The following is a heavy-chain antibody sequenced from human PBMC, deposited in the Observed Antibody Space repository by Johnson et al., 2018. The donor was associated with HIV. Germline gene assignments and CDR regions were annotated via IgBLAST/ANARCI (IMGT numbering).Heavy chain of an antibody. Sequence: VQLVESGGGLVPPGRSLRLSCAASGFPFDDYAMHWVRQAPGKGLEWVSGISWNSGSIGYADSVKGRFTISRDNAKNSLYLQMNSLRAEDTALYYCAKDIACGGDCGSHAFDIWGQGTMVTVSS. CDR2: ISWNSGSI. D-gene: IGHD2-21*01. CDR3: AKDIACGGDCGSHAFDI. V-gene: IGHV3-9*01. J-gene: IGHJ3*02. CDR1: GFPFDDYA.